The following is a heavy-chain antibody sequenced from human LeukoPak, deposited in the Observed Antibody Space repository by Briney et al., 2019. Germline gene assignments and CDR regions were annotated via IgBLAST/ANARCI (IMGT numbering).Heavy chain of an antibody. CDR2: ISYDGSNK. J-gene: IGHJ4*02. D-gene: IGHD3-9*01. CDR3: AILPGDYDILTGYSPFDY. CDR1: GFTFSSYG. V-gene: IGHV3-30*03. Sequence: GGSLRLSCAASGFTFSSYGMHWVRQAPGKGLEWVAVISYDGSNKYYADSVKGRFTISRDNSKNTLYLQMNSLRAEDTAVYYCAILPGDYDILTGYSPFDYWGQGTLVTVSS.